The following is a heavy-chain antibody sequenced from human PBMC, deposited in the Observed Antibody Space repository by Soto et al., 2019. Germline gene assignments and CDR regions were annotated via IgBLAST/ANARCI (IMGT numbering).Heavy chain of an antibody. J-gene: IGHJ4*02. V-gene: IGHV3-9*01. CDR3: GKGRTSSSRMVDY. Sequence: EVQLVDSGGGLVQPGRSLRLSCAASGFTFDDYAMHWVRQAPGKGLEWVSGISWNSGTIGYADSVKGRFTISRDNAKNSLYLQMNSLRAEDTAFYYCGKGRTSSSRMVDYWGQGTLVTVSS. CDR2: ISWNSGTI. D-gene: IGHD6-6*01. CDR1: GFTFDDYA.